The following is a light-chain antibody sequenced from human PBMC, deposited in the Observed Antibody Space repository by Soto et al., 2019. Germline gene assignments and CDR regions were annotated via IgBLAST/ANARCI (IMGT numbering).Light chain of an antibody. J-gene: IGKJ3*01. CDR1: QGIRND. Sequence: AIQMTQSPSSLSASVGDRVTITCRASQGIRNDLDWFQQKPGKAPKLLIYAASNLQSGVPARCSGSGSGTDFTLTISTLQPEEFPTYYCLQKYFYPFTFGPGTKVDI. CDR3: LQKYFYPFT. V-gene: IGKV1-6*01. CDR2: AAS.